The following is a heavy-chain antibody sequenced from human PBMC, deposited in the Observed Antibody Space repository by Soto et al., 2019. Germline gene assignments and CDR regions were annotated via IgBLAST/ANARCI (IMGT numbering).Heavy chain of an antibody. CDR3: ARAPDYYDSSGRFDAFDI. D-gene: IGHD3-22*01. V-gene: IGHV3-21*01. J-gene: IGHJ3*02. CDR2: ISSSSSYI. Sequence: KPGGSLRLSCAASGFTFSSYSMNWVRQAPGKGLEWVSSISSSSSYIYYADSVKGRFTISRDNAKNSLYLQMNSLRAEDTAVYYCARAPDYYDSSGRFDAFDIWGQGTMVTVSS. CDR1: GFTFSSYS.